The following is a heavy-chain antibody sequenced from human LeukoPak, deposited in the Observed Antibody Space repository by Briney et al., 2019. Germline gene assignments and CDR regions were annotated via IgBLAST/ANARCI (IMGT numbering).Heavy chain of an antibody. CDR1: GDTFSSYG. Sequence: ASVKVSCKASGDTFSSYGISWVRQVPGQGLEWRGGIIPVLGTTKYRQKFQGRMTIDSDSSTSTAYMALSSLTSEDTAVYYCARGGVGAVSGIYYYMDVWGKGTTVTVSS. V-gene: IGHV1-69*10. D-gene: IGHD3-10*01. CDR2: IIPVLGTT. CDR3: ARGGVGAVSGIYYYMDV. J-gene: IGHJ6*03.